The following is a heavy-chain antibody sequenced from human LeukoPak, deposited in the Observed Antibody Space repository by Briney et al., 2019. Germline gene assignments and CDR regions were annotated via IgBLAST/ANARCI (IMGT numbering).Heavy chain of an antibody. CDR1: GYSISGGYY. Sequence: PSETLSLTCTVSGYSISGGYYWGCIRQPPGKGLEWIGSIYHSGSTYYNPSLKSRVTISVDTSKNQFSLKLSSVTAADTAVYYCARLQSGLFDYWGQGTLVTVSS. CDR2: IYHSGST. D-gene: IGHD4-11*01. J-gene: IGHJ4*02. V-gene: IGHV4-38-2*02. CDR3: ARLQSGLFDY.